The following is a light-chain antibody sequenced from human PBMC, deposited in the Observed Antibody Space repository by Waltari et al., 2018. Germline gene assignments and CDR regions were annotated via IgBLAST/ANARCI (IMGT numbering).Light chain of an antibody. Sequence: VSWYQVDPGKAPKLIIYDVSKRPSASSNRFSGSKSGNTASLVISGLHPDDEAVYYCASYTTTTTAVFGGGTRVTV. CDR2: DVS. J-gene: IGLJ2*01. CDR3: ASYTTTTTAV. V-gene: IGLV2-14*03.